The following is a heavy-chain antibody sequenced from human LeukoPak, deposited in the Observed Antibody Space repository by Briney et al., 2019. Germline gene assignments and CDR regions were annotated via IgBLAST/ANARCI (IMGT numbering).Heavy chain of an antibody. CDR1: GYTSTSYA. CDR2: INAGNGNT. Sequence: ASVKVSCKASGYTSTSYAMHWVRQAPGQRLEWMGWINAGNGNTKYSQKFQGRVTITRDTSASTAYMELSSLRSEDTAVYYCANLYSSSPKVDYWGQGTLVTVSS. D-gene: IGHD6-13*01. CDR3: ANLYSSSPKVDY. J-gene: IGHJ4*02. V-gene: IGHV1-3*01.